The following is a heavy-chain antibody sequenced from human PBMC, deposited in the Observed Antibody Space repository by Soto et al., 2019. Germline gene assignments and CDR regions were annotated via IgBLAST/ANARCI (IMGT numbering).Heavy chain of an antibody. D-gene: IGHD3-3*01. CDR1: GYTFTSYD. Sequence: ASVKVSCKASGYTFTSYDINWVRQATGQGLEWMGWMNPNSGNTGYAQKFQGRVTMTSNTSISTAYMELSSLRSEDTAVYHCARGVKLTIFGVVIYYYHGMDVWGQGTTVTVSS. CDR3: ARGVKLTIFGVVIYYYHGMDV. V-gene: IGHV1-8*01. J-gene: IGHJ6*02. CDR2: MNPNSGNT.